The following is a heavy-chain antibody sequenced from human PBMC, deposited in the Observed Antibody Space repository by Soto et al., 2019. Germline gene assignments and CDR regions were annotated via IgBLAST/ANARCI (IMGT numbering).Heavy chain of an antibody. D-gene: IGHD1-1*01. Sequence: GGSLRLSCAASGFTFSSYAMSWVRQAPGKGLEWVSAISGSGGSTYYADSVKGRFTISRDNSKNTLYLQMNSLRAEDTAVYYCAKDLYATTEQGWYYYYMDVWGKGTTVTVSS. CDR2: ISGSGGST. J-gene: IGHJ6*03. CDR1: GFTFSSYA. V-gene: IGHV3-23*01. CDR3: AKDLYATTEQGWYYYYMDV.